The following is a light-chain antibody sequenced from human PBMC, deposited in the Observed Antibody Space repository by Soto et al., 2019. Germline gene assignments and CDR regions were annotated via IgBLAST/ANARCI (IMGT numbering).Light chain of an antibody. CDR1: SSDIGGYNY. CDR2: DVS. Sequence: QSALTQPASVSGSPGQSITISCTGSSSDIGGYNYVSWYQQLPGKVPKLIIYDVSNRPSGVSDRFSGSKSGNAASLTISGLQAEDVANYYFSLYTSTSTLYVFGTGTKLTVL. CDR3: SLYTSTSTLYV. V-gene: IGLV2-14*03. J-gene: IGLJ1*01.